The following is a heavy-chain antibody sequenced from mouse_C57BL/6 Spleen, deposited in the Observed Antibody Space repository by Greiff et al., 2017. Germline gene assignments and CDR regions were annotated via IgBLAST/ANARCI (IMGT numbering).Heavy chain of an antibody. D-gene: IGHD2-5*01. Sequence: QVHVKQPGAELVKPGASVKLSCKASGYTFTSYWMHWVKQRPGQGLEWIGMIHPNSGSTNYNEKFKSKATLTVDKSSSTAYMQLSSLTSEDSAVYYCYSNYAWFAYWGQGTLVTVSA. V-gene: IGHV1-64*01. J-gene: IGHJ3*01. CDR3: YSNYAWFAY. CDR2: IHPNSGST. CDR1: GYTFTSYW.